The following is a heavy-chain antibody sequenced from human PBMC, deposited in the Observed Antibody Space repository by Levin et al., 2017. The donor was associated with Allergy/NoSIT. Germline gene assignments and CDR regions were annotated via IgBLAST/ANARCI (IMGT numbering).Heavy chain of an antibody. V-gene: IGHV1-46*03. J-gene: IGHJ5*02. Sequence: AASVKVSCKAPGYTFRKYYMHWVRQAPGQGLEWMGIIDPSGVSTTYAHKFQGRVIMTRDTSTDTVYMDLSSLRSEDTAMYYCATLLPGGSWGQGTLVTVSS. CDR1: GYTFRKYY. CDR3: ATLLPGGS. D-gene: IGHD2-15*01. CDR2: IDPSGVST.